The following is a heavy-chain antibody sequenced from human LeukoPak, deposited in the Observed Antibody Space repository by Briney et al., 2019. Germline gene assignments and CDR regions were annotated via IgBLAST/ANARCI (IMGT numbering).Heavy chain of an antibody. CDR2: IYYSGDT. Sequence: SETLSLTCTVSGGSISSYYWSWIRQPPGKGLEWIGFIYYSGDTNYNPSLKSRVTISVDASKNQFSLRLSSVTAADTAVYYCARENCSSTSCYIGRWGDYYYGMDVWGQGTTVTVSS. J-gene: IGHJ6*02. D-gene: IGHD2-2*02. CDR3: ARENCSSTSCYIGRWGDYYYGMDV. CDR1: GGSISSYY. V-gene: IGHV4-59*01.